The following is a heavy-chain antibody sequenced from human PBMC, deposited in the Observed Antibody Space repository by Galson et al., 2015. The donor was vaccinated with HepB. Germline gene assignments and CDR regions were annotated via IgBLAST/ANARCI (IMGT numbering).Heavy chain of an antibody. Sequence: TLSLTCTVSGGSISSGDYYWSWIRQPPGKGLEWIGYIYYSGSTYYNPSLKSRVTISVDTSKNQFSLKLSSVTAADTAVYYCARVGAVADRLESDYWGQGTLVTVSS. J-gene: IGHJ4*02. D-gene: IGHD6-19*01. CDR3: ARVGAVADRLESDY. V-gene: IGHV4-30-4*01. CDR1: GGSISSGDYY. CDR2: IYYSGST.